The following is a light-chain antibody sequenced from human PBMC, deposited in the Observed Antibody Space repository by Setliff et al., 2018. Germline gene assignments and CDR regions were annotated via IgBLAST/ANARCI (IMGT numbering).Light chain of an antibody. V-gene: IGLV2-23*02. Sequence: QSALTQPASVSGSPGQSITISCTGSSSDIGTYSLVSWYQQHPGKAPQLIIYEVTRRPSGVSDRFSASKSGNTASLTISGLQAEDEAHYFCCSYGRNRSYVYVLFGGGTKVTVL. CDR3: CSYGRNRSYVYVL. CDR2: EVT. CDR1: SSDIGTYSL. J-gene: IGLJ2*01.